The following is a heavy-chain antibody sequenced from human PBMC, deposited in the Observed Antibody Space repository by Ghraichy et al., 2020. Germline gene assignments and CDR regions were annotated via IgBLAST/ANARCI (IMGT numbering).Heavy chain of an antibody. V-gene: IGHV3-30*02. CDR2: IRYDGSNK. CDR3: AKVPSSRDYYDSSGYYGNDAFDI. Sequence: GESLNISCAASGFTFSSYGMHWVRQAPGKGLEWVAFIRYDGSNKYYADSVKGRFTISRDNSKNTLYLQMNSLRAEDTAVYYCAKVPSSRDYYDSSGYYGNDAFDIWGQGTMVTGSS. D-gene: IGHD3-22*01. J-gene: IGHJ3*02. CDR1: GFTFSSYG.